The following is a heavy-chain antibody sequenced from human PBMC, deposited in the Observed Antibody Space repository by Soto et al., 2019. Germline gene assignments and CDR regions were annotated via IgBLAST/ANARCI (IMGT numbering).Heavy chain of an antibody. J-gene: IGHJ4*02. CDR1: GFTFSRYW. Sequence: GGSLRLSCAASGFTFSRYWMHWVRQAPGKGLVWVSRINPDGSDTDYADSVKGRFTISRDNAKNTVYLQMNSLRADDTAVFYCGRGGSDSPMAPGYWGQGTLVTVSS. V-gene: IGHV3-74*01. CDR2: INPDGSDT. CDR3: GRGGSDSPMAPGY. D-gene: IGHD5-18*01.